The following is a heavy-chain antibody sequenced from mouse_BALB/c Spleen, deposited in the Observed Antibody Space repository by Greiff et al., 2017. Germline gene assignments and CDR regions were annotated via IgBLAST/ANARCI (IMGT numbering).Heavy chain of an antibody. Sequence: EVQLVESGPSLVKPSQTLSLTCSVTGDSITSGYWNWIRKFPGNKLEYMGYISYSGSTYYNPSLKSRISITRDTSKNQYYLQLNSVTTEDTATYYCARYGGYYSYWYFDVWGAGTTVTVSS. D-gene: IGHD2-3*01. J-gene: IGHJ1*01. CDR2: ISYSGST. CDR1: GDSITSGY. V-gene: IGHV3-8*02. CDR3: ARYGGYYSYWYFDV.